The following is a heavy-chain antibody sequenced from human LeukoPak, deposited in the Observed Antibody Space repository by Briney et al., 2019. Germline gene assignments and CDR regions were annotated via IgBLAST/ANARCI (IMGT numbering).Heavy chain of an antibody. D-gene: IGHD3-22*01. Sequence: GGSMRLSWPAAGSTFDDSAMHWVRQVPGKGLEWDSGISWNSGIIDYADSVKGRFAISRDNAKNSLYLQMNNLRPDDTAFYYCAKAPPYYSDSSGYFQHWGQGTLVTVSS. CDR1: GSTFDDSA. CDR3: AKAPPYYSDSSGYFQH. V-gene: IGHV3-9*01. J-gene: IGHJ1*01. CDR2: ISWNSGII.